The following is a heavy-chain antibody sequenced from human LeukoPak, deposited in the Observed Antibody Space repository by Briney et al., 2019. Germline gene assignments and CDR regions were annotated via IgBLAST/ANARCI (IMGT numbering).Heavy chain of an antibody. D-gene: IGHD2-2*02. V-gene: IGHV1-69*04. J-gene: IGHJ3*02. Sequence: SVKVSCKASGGTFSSCAISWVRQAPGQGLEWMGRIIPILGIANYAQKFQGRVTITADKSTSTAYMELSSLRSEDTAVYYCAREMGYCSSTSCYTGDRAFDIWGQGTMVTVSS. CDR1: GGTFSSCA. CDR3: AREMGYCSSTSCYTGDRAFDI. CDR2: IIPILGIA.